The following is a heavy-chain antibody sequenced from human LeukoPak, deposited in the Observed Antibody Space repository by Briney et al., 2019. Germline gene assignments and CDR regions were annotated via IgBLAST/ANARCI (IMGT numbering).Heavy chain of an antibody. CDR1: GGSISSGSYY. V-gene: IGHV4-39*07. CDR3: ARGQGGYSSSWPYYFDY. J-gene: IGHJ4*02. Sequence: PSETLSLTCTVSGGSISSGSYYWGWIRQPPGKGLEWIGTIYYSGNTYYNPSLKSRVTISVDTSKNQFSLKLSSVTAADTAVYYCARGQGGYSSSWPYYFDYWGQGTLVTVSS. CDR2: IYYSGNT. D-gene: IGHD6-13*01.